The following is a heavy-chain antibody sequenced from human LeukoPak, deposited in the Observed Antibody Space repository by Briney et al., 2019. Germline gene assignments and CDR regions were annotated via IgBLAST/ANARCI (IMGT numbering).Heavy chain of an antibody. CDR1: GGTFSSYA. CDR2: IIPIFGTA. V-gene: IGHV1-69*05. J-gene: IGHJ4*02. Sequence: ASVKVSCKASGGTFSSYAISWVRQAPGQGLEWMGGIIPIFGTANYAQKFQGRVTITTDESTSTAYMELSSLRSEDTAVYYCARVGANSGYDSYYFDYWGQGTPVTVSS. D-gene: IGHD5-12*01. CDR3: ARVGANSGYDSYYFDY.